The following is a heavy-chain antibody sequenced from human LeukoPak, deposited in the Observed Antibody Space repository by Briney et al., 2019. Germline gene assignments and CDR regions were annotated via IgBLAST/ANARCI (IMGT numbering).Heavy chain of an antibody. J-gene: IGHJ4*02. CDR2: MYYGGNT. CDR3: ARSKNGKCDY. CDR1: GDSTSSSGYY. V-gene: IGHV4-39*07. Sequence: SETLSLTCSVSGDSTSSSGYYWGWIRQPPGKGLEWIGSMYYGGNTYYNASLKSRVTISVDTSKNLFSLKLNSVTAADTGVYYCARSKNGKCDYWGQGTLVTVSS. D-gene: IGHD1-26*01.